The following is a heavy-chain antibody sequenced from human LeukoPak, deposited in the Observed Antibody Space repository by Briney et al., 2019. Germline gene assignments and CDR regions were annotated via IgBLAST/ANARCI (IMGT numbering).Heavy chain of an antibody. CDR2: INHSGST. D-gene: IGHD6-19*01. CDR1: GGSFSGYY. Sequence: SETPSLTCAVYGGSFSGYYWSWIRQPPGKGLEWIGEINHSGSTNCNPSLKSRVTISVDTSKNQFSLKLSSVTAADTAVYYCARAGYSSGWYGNYFDYWGQGTLVTVSS. V-gene: IGHV4-34*01. J-gene: IGHJ4*02. CDR3: ARAGYSSGWYGNYFDY.